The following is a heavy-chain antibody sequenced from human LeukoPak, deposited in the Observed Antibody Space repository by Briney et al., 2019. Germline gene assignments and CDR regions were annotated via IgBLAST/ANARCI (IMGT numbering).Heavy chain of an antibody. V-gene: IGHV4-59*01. CDR2: IYHTGTT. Sequence: SETLSLTCSVSGGSIISYYWSWIRQPPGRGLEWIGYIYHTGTTNYNPSLKSRVTISVNTSTNQLSLRLNSVTAADTAVYYCARGSGWCSSSTCYSFDCWGQGSLVTVSS. J-gene: IGHJ4*02. D-gene: IGHD2-2*01. CDR1: GGSIISYY. CDR3: ARGSGWCSSSTCYSFDC.